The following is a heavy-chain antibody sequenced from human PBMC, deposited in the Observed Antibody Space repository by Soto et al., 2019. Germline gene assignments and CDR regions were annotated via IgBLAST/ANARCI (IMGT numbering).Heavy chain of an antibody. J-gene: IGHJ4*02. CDR3: AKDAKYICGVAGTAGNYFDY. Sequence: GGSLRLSCVASGVTFTTNAMSWVRQAPGKGLEWVSAISGSGGSTYYADSVKGRFTISRDNSKNTLYLQMNSLRAEDTAVYYCAKDAKYICGVAGTAGNYFDYWGQGTLVTVSS. CDR2: ISGSGGST. CDR1: GVTFTTNA. V-gene: IGHV3-23*01. D-gene: IGHD6-19*01.